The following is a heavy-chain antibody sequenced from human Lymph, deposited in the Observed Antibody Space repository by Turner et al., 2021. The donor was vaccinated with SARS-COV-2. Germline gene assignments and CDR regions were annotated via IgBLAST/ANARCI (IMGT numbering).Heavy chain of an antibody. Sequence: QLLLQESGPGLVKPPETLSLTCTLPGGSLSSSSHYWGWIRQPPGKGREWIGNIYYSGSDCYKTSHEGGVTISVDTSKNQFYLKLSSVTDADTAVFYCARGWPQGWYVPVFDYWGQGTLVTVSS. CDR2: IYYSGSD. V-gene: IGHV4-39*01. CDR1: GGSLSSSSHY. J-gene: IGHJ4*02. D-gene: IGHD6-19*01. CDR3: ARGWPQGWYVPVFDY.